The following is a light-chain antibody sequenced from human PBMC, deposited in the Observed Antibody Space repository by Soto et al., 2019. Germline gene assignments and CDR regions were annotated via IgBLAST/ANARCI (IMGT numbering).Light chain of an antibody. Sequence: QSVLTQPPSVSAAPGQKVTISCSGSSSNIGNNYVSWYQQLPGTAPKLLIHDNNNRPSGIPDRFSGSKSGTSATLGITGRQTGDEADYYCGTWDSSLSTVVFGGGTKLTVL. V-gene: IGLV1-51*01. CDR3: GTWDSSLSTVV. J-gene: IGLJ2*01. CDR2: DNN. CDR1: SSNIGNNY.